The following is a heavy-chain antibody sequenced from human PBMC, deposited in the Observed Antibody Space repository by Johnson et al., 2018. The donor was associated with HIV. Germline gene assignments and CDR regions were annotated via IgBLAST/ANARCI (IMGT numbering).Heavy chain of an antibody. D-gene: IGHD6-13*01. V-gene: IGHV3-7*01. CDR2: ITHDGSEK. Sequence: VQLVESGGGLVQPGGSLRLSCAASGFTFSRYWLTWVRQAPGKGLEWVANITHDGSEKYYVDSVKGRFTISRDNAKRSLYLQMNSLRAEDTAVYYCARVDVSTWYSLYDAFDIWGQGTMVTVSS. CDR1: GFTFSRYW. J-gene: IGHJ3*02. CDR3: ARVDVSTWYSLYDAFDI.